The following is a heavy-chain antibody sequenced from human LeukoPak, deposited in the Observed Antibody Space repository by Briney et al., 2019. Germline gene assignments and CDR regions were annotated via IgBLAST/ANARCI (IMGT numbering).Heavy chain of an antibody. CDR3: ARVVVVVAATYYYYYMDV. J-gene: IGHJ6*03. V-gene: IGHV4-38-2*02. D-gene: IGHD2-15*01. Sequence: SETLSLTCTVSGYSISSGYYWGWIRQPPGKGLEWIGSIYHSGSTYYNPSLKSRVTISVDTSKNQFSLKLSSVTAADTAVYYCARVVVVVAATYYYYYMDVWGKGTTVTISS. CDR2: IYHSGST. CDR1: GYSISSGYY.